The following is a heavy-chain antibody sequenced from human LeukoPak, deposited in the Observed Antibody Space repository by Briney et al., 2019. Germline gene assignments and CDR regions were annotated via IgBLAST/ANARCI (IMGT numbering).Heavy chain of an antibody. Sequence: SETLSLTCSVSGGSIYSYYWSWIRQPPGKGLEWIGYIYYTGSANYNPSLKSRVTISTDTSRNQFSLTLNSVSAADTAVYYCARDLDYGGDSHWGQGILVTVSS. CDR1: GGSIYSYY. CDR2: IYYTGSA. D-gene: IGHD4-23*01. CDR3: ARDLDYGGDSH. V-gene: IGHV4-59*01. J-gene: IGHJ4*02.